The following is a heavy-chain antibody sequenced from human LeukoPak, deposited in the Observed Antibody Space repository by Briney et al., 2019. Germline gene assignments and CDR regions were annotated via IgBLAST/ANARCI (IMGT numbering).Heavy chain of an antibody. CDR3: TTDPVVPTLKRYYFGMDV. Sequence: ETLSLTCAVSGGSISSSNWWSWVRPPPGKGLEWVGRIKNKFDGGTIDYAAPVKGRFTISRDDSKNTLYLQMHSLKTEDTAIYYCTTDPVVPTLKRYYFGMDVWGQGTSVTVSS. D-gene: IGHD2-2*01. V-gene: IGHV3-15*07. CDR2: IKNKFDGGTI. CDR1: GGSISSSNW. J-gene: IGHJ6*02.